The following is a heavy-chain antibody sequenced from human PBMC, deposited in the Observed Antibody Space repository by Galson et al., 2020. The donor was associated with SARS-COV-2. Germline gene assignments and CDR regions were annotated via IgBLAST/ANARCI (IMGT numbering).Heavy chain of an antibody. CDR1: GFPFSTYS. CDR3: ARDEGIRGYNYGRLYYGMDV. J-gene: IGHJ6*02. CDR2: IRTSSRFT. V-gene: IGHV3-21*01. Sequence: NSGGSLRLPRAGLGFPFSTYSINWVRLAPGKGLERGPIIRTSSRFTFYVDSGKGRFRISRDNPRNSLYLQMNSLRGEETAVYYCARDEGIRGYNYGRLYYGMDVWGQGTTVTVSS. D-gene: IGHD5-18*01.